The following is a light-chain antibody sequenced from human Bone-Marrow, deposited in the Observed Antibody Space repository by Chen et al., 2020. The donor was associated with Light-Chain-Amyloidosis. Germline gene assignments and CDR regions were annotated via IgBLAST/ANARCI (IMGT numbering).Light chain of an antibody. CDR3: GSWDSSLSGFV. J-gene: IGLJ3*02. CDR1: NSNIENNY. V-gene: IGLV1-51*01. Sequence: QSVLTQPPSVSATPGQKVTLSCPGGNSNIENNYVSWYQHLPGTAPKLLIFDDGKRPSGIPDRFSGSKSATSATLAITGVQTGDEAEYYCGSWDSSLSGFVFGGGTKLTVL. CDR2: DDG.